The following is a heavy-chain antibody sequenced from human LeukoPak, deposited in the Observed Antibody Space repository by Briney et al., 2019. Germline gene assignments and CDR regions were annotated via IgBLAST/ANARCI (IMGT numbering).Heavy chain of an antibody. J-gene: IGHJ3*02. V-gene: IGHV4-39*07. CDR2: IYYSGTS. Sequence: SETLSLTCSVSGGSFSSSTYYWGWIRQPPGKGLEWIGAIYYSGTSYYNSSLKSRLTISIDTSKNQFSLKLRSVTAADTAVYYCAREDAEQMDNSFDIWGQGIMVTVSS. CDR3: AREDAEQMDNSFDI. CDR1: GGSFSSSTYY. D-gene: IGHD5-24*01.